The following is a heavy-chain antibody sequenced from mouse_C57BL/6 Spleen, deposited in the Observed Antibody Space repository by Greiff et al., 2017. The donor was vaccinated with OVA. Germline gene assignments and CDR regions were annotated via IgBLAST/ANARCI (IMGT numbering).Heavy chain of an antibody. CDR1: GYTFTSYW. CDR2: IHPNSGST. J-gene: IGHJ1*03. V-gene: IGHV1-64*01. D-gene: IGHD4-1*01. Sequence: VQLQQPGAELVKPGASVKLSCKASGYTFTSYWVHWVKQRPGQGLEWIGMIHPNSGSTNYNEKFKSKATLTVDKSSITAYMQLSSLTSEDSAVYYCASANWDWYFDVWGTGTTVTVSS. CDR3: ASANWDWYFDV.